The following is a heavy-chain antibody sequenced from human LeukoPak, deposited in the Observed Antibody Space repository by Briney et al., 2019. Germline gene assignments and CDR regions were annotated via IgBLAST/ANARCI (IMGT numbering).Heavy chain of an antibody. Sequence: GGSLRLSCAASGFTFSSYGMHWVRQAPGKGLEWVAVISYDGSNKYYADSVKGRFTISRDNSKNTLYLQMNSLRAEDTAVYYCATDYYDSSGRTPRFDYWGQGTLVTVSS. J-gene: IGHJ4*02. V-gene: IGHV3-30*03. CDR3: ATDYYDSSGRTPRFDY. CDR1: GFTFSSYG. D-gene: IGHD3-22*01. CDR2: ISYDGSNK.